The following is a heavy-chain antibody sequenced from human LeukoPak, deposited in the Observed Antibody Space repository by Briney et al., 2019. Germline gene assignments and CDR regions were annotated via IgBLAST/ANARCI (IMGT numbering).Heavy chain of an antibody. Sequence: GRSLRLSCAASGFTFSSYGMHWVRQAPGKGLEWVAVISYDGSNKYYADSVKGRFTISRDNSKNTLYLQMNSLRAEDTAVYYCAKDPGIAAAGDYGMDVWGQGTTVTVSS. D-gene: IGHD6-13*01. J-gene: IGHJ6*02. CDR1: GFTFSSYG. CDR2: ISYDGSNK. CDR3: AKDPGIAAAGDYGMDV. V-gene: IGHV3-30*18.